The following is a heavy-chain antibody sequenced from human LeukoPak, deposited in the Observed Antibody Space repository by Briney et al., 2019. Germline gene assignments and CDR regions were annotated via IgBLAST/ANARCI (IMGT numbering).Heavy chain of an antibody. CDR2: SSSSGTTI. J-gene: IGHJ4*02. CDR3: ARRRDFIDY. D-gene: IGHD3/OR15-3a*01. V-gene: IGHV3-11*01. CDR1: GFTLSDYY. Sequence: AGGSLRLSCAASGFTLSDYYMSWIRQAPGKGREWVSYSSSSGTTIYYADSVKGRFAISRDNAKNSLYLQMNSLRAEDTAVYYCARRRDFIDYWGQGTLVTVSS.